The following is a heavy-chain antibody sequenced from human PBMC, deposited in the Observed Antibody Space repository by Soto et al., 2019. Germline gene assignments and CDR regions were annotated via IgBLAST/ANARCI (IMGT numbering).Heavy chain of an antibody. CDR3: ARRGKYPNWLDP. Sequence: EVSCNASLYTFTSYGIHCVRQMPGKGLEWMGIIFPADSGTRYSPSFQGQVSISVDTAITTTFLHLSSLRPSDTGTYFCARRGKYPNWLDPWGQGTLVTVSS. CDR2: IFPADSGT. V-gene: IGHV5-51*01. D-gene: IGHD2-2*01. CDR1: LYTFTSYG. J-gene: IGHJ5*02.